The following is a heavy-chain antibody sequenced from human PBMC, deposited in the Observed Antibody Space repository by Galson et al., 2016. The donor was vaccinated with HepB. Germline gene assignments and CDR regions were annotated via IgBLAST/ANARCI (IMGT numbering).Heavy chain of an antibody. J-gene: IGHJ4*02. CDR1: GYAFSDYY. D-gene: IGHD4-17*01. CDR2: INTNRGAT. Sequence: SVKVSCKASGYAFSDYYLHWVRQAPGLGLEWMGWINTNRGATIYAQKFQDRVTMTTDTSTSTAYMDLRSLRSDDTAVYYCARVATANGLWDYFDYWGQGTLVTVSS. V-gene: IGHV1-2*02. CDR3: ARVATANGLWDYFDY.